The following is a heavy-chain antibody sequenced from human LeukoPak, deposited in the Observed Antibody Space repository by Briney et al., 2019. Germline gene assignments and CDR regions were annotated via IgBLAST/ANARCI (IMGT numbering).Heavy chain of an antibody. CDR3: ARAPGRYCSSTSCSLSYNWFDP. V-gene: IGHV4-38-2*02. D-gene: IGHD2-2*01. CDR1: AYSISSGYY. J-gene: IGHJ5*02. CDR2: IYHSGST. Sequence: SETLSLTCTVSAYSISSGYYWGWIRQPPGKGLEWIGSIYHSGSTSYNPSHKSRVTISVDTSKNQFSLKLSSVTAADTAVYYCARAPGRYCSSTSCSLSYNWFDPWGQGTLVTVSS.